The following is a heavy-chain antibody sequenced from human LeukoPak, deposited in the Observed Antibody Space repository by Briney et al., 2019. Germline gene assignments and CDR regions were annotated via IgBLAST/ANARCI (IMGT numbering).Heavy chain of an antibody. V-gene: IGHV3-30*02. D-gene: IGHD1-26*01. CDR1: GFTFSSYG. CDR2: IRYDGSNK. J-gene: IGHJ5*02. CDR3: AKVRVGAKGNWFDP. Sequence: GGSLRLSCAASGFTFSSYGMHWVRQAPGKGLEWVAFIRYDGSNKYYADSVKGRFTISRDNSKNTLHLQMNSLRAEDTAVYYCAKVRVGAKGNWFDPWGQGTLVTVSS.